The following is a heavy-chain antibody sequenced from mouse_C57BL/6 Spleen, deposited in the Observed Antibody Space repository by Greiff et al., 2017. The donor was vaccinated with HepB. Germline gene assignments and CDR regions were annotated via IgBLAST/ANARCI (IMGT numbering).Heavy chain of an antibody. CDR3: ARGGIYYYRGGAMDY. Sequence: QVQLKQPGAELVMPGASVKLSCKASGYTFTSYWMHWVKQRPGQGLEWIGEIDPSDSYTNYNQKFKGKSTLTVDKSSSTAYMQLSSLTSEDSAVYYCARGGIYYYRGGAMDYWGQGTSVTVSS. CDR1: GYTFTSYW. CDR2: IDPSDSYT. J-gene: IGHJ4*01. V-gene: IGHV1-69*01. D-gene: IGHD1-1*01.